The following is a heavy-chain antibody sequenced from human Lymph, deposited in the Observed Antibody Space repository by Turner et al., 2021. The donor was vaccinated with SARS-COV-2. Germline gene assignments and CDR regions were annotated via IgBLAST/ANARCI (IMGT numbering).Heavy chain of an antibody. J-gene: IGHJ4*02. Sequence: QVQLQESGPGLVKPSETLSLTCTVSGGSISSYYWSWIRQPPGKGLEWIGYIYYSGSTNYNPSLKSRVIISVDTSKNQFSLKLSSVTAADTAVYYCARGFDYWGQGTLVTVSS. V-gene: IGHV4-59*01. CDR1: GGSISSYY. CDR3: ARGFDY. CDR2: IYYSGST.